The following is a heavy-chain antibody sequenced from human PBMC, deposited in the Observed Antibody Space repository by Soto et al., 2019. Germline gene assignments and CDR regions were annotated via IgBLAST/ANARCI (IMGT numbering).Heavy chain of an antibody. CDR3: AKIPHRSSWYLEALDI. J-gene: IGHJ3*02. CDR2: ISGSGGST. Sequence: EVQLLESGGGLVQPGGSLRLSCAASGFTFSSYAMSWVRQAPGKGLEWVSAISGSGGSTYYADSVKGRFTISRDNSKNTLYLQMNSLRAEDTAVYYCAKIPHRSSWYLEALDIWGQRTMVTVSS. V-gene: IGHV3-23*01. D-gene: IGHD6-13*01. CDR1: GFTFSSYA.